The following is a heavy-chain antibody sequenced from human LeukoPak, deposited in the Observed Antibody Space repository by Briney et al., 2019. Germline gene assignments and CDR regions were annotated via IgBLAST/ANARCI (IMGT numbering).Heavy chain of an antibody. V-gene: IGHV5-51*01. CDR1: GYSFTSYW. J-gene: IGHJ4*02. Sequence: GESLKISCKGSGYSFTSYWIGWVRQMPGKVLEWMGSIYPGDSDTRYSPSFQGQVTISADKSISTAYLQWSSLKASDTAMYYCARLTYYYDSSGYYFVPHPDDYWGQGTLVTVSS. CDR2: IYPGDSDT. CDR3: ARLTYYYDSSGYYFVPHPDDY. D-gene: IGHD3-22*01.